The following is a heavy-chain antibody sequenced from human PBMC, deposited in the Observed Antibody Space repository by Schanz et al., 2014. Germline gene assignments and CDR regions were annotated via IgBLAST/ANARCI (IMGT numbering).Heavy chain of an antibody. CDR2: MSYDGSIK. CDR1: GFTFSSYG. Sequence: QVQLLQFGGGVVQPGRSLRLSCAASGFTFSSYGMHWVRQAPGKGLEWVAAMSYDGSIKYYGDSVKGRVTISRDNAKNSVSLQMRRLRVEDTAVYYCASGVHVSSLQKGLQFWGRGTLVIVSS. D-gene: IGHD3-10*01. CDR3: ASGVHVSSLQKGLQF. J-gene: IGHJ1*01. V-gene: IGHV3-33*01.